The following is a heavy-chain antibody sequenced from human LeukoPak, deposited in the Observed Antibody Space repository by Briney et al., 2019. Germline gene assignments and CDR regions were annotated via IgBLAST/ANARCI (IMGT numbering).Heavy chain of an antibody. J-gene: IGHJ4*02. CDR2: ISSSGSTI. CDR1: GFTFSDYY. CDR3: ARADYDYLWGSYRQYYFDY. D-gene: IGHD3-16*02. V-gene: IGHV3-11*04. Sequence: GGSLRLSCAASGFTFSDYYMSWIRQAPGKGLEWVSYISSSGSTIYYGDSVKGRFTISKDNAKNSLYLQMNSLRAEDTAVYYCARADYDYLWGSYRQYYFDYWGQGTLVTVSS.